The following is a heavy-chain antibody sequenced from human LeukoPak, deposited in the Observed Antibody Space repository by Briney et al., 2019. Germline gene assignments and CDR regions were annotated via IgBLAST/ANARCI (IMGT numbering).Heavy chain of an antibody. J-gene: IGHJ4*02. V-gene: IGHV3-30*02. Sequence: PGGSLRLSCAASGFIFSNDAMHWVRQAPGKGLEWVAFIWFDGSNKHYADSVKGRFTISRDNSEDTLYLQMNSLRAEDTAVYYCARDRRGSGSPFDYWGQGTLVTVSS. CDR3: ARDRRGSGSPFDY. D-gene: IGHD1-26*01. CDR2: IWFDGSNK. CDR1: GFIFSNDA.